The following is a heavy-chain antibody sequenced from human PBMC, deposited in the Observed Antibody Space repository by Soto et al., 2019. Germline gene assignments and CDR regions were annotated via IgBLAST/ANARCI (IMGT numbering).Heavy chain of an antibody. J-gene: IGHJ1*01. CDR2: IYYNGNT. Sequence: PSETLSLTCTVSGGSISSGDYYWSWIRQLPGKDLEWIAYIYYNGNTYYTPSLKSRATISLDTSRNQFFLNLNFVAAADTAVYYCARPGSSWYELQHWGQGTLVTVSS. CDR3: ARPGSSWYELQH. V-gene: IGHV4-31*03. D-gene: IGHD6-13*01. CDR1: GGSISSGDYY.